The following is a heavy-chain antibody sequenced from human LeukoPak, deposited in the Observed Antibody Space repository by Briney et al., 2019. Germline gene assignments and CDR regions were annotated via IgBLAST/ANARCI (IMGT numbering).Heavy chain of an antibody. CDR2: INPRGTST. CDR3: ARVFGDYGGFDY. D-gene: IGHD4-17*01. CDR1: GYSFTSHY. V-gene: IGHV1-46*01. Sequence: ASVKVSCKASGYSFTSHYMRWVRQAPGQGLEWMGLINPRGTSTIYAEKFQGRVTMTRDMSTSTVYMELSSLRSEDTAVYYCARVFGDYGGFDYWGQGTLVTVSS. J-gene: IGHJ4*02.